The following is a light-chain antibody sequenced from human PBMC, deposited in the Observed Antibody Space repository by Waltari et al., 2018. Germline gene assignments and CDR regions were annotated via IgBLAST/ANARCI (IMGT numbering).Light chain of an antibody. CDR3: ATWDDRLTGVV. Sequence: QSALTQPPSASGTPGQTVTIFCSGGNSNIGSNVVNWYQQVPGTAPKLLIYSNTYRPSGVPDRFSGSKSGTSASLASSGIQSDDEGDYYCATWDDRLTGVVFGGGTQVTVL. J-gene: IGLJ2*01. V-gene: IGLV1-44*01. CDR2: SNT. CDR1: NSNIGSNV.